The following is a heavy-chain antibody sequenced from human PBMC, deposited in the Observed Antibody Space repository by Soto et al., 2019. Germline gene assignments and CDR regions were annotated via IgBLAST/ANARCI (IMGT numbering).Heavy chain of an antibody. CDR2: INHSGST. CDR3: ASHSLGKLGATGVRAVKDI. V-gene: IGHV4-34*01. Sequence: SETLSLTCAVYGGSFSGYYWSWIRQPPGKGLEWIGEINHSGSTNYNPSLKSRVTISVDTSKNQFSLKLSSVTAADTAVYYCASHSLGKLGATGVRAVKDIWGQGTMVTVSS. D-gene: IGHD1-26*01. CDR1: GGSFSGYY. J-gene: IGHJ3*02.